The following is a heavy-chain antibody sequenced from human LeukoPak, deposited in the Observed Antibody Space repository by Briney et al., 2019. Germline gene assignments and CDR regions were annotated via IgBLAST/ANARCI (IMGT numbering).Heavy chain of an antibody. D-gene: IGHD3-10*01. CDR3: ARDLLLWFGEFSPFDY. V-gene: IGHV3-21*01. J-gene: IGHJ4*02. CDR1: GFTFSSYS. CDR2: ISSSSSYI. Sequence: PGGSLRLSCAASGFTFSSYSMNWVRQAPGKGLEWVSSISSSSSYIYYADSVKGRFTISRDNAKNSLYLQMNSLRAEDTAVYYCARDLLLWFGEFSPFDYWGQGNLVTISS.